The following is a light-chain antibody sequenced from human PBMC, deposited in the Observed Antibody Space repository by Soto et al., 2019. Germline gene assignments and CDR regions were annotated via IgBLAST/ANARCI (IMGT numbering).Light chain of an antibody. CDR3: ASYRSSTLL. J-gene: IGLJ2*01. CDR2: AVS. CDR1: SSDLGGYNY. Sequence: QSVLTQPASVSGSPGQSITISCTGTSSDLGGYNYVSWYQQCPGKAPKLMIYAVSNRPSGVSDRFSGSKSGHTASLTISGLQAEDEADYYCASYRSSTLLFGGGTKLTVL. V-gene: IGLV2-14*01.